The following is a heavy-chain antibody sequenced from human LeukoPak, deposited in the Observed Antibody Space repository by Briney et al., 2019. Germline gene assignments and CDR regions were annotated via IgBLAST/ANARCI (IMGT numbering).Heavy chain of an antibody. D-gene: IGHD1-1*01. Sequence: PVGSLRLSCVASGFPFRSYAMTWVRQTPGKGLESVSVITDDEDTYYADSVKGRFTISRDNSQNTVFLQMDSLRVEDTAVYYCAKVDYWSPENYFDSWGQGTLVTVSS. CDR1: GFPFRSYA. CDR3: AKVDYWSPENYFDS. J-gene: IGHJ4*02. V-gene: IGHV3-23*01. CDR2: ITDDEDT.